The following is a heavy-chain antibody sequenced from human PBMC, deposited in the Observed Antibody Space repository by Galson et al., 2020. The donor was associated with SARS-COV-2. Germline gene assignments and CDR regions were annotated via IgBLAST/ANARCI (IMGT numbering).Heavy chain of an antibody. V-gene: IGHV1-2*02. CDR3: ATAWGLYMDV. CDR1: GYNYNTYY. CDR2: INPNSGGT. D-gene: IGHD1-26*01. Sequence: ASVKVSCKPSGYNYNTYYVHWVRQDPGQGLEWMGWINPNSGGTIYPQNFQGRVTMTWDRSINTAYMELTRLRSDDTALYYCATAWGLYMDVGGKGTTGTISS. J-gene: IGHJ6*03.